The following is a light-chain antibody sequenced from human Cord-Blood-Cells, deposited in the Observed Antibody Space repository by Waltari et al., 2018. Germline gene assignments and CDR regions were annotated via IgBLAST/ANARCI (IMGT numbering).Light chain of an antibody. CDR2: GKN. CDR3: ISRDSSGDHWV. Sequence: SSELSQDPAVSVALGQTVRITCQGDSLRSYYASWYQQKPGQAHILVIYGKNNRPSGIPDLFSGSSSVKRASLTIISAHAAEEADYFSISRDSSGDHWVFGGGNKHTVL. CDR1: SLRSYY. J-gene: IGLJ3*02. V-gene: IGLV3-19*01.